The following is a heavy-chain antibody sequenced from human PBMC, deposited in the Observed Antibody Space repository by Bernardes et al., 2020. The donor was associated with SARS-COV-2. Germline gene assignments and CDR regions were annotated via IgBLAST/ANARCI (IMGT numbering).Heavy chain of an antibody. D-gene: IGHD2-15*01. CDR3: ARHDCSRGTCYPSY. V-gene: IGHV5-51*01. J-gene: IGHJ4*02. CDR2: IWPDDSDT. Sequence: GESLKISCKGSGYSFTTDWIGWVRQMPGKGLEWMGIIWPDDSDTRYGPSFRGQVTISADKSIGTAYLQWSSLKASDTAMYYCARHDCSRGTCYPSYWGQGTLVTVSS. CDR1: GYSFTTDW.